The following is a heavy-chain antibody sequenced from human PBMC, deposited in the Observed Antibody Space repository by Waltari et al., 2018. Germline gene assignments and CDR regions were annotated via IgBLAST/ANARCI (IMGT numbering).Heavy chain of an antibody. CDR2: ISSSSSTI. J-gene: IGHJ6*03. D-gene: IGHD2-15*01. V-gene: IGHV3-48*04. Sequence: EVQLVESGGGLVQPGGSLRLSCAASGFTFSSYSMNWVRKAPGTGLEWVSYISSSSSTIYYADSVKGRFTISRDNAKNSLYLQMNSLRAEDTAVYYCARDVVAEGYMDVWGKGTTVTVSS. CDR1: GFTFSSYS. CDR3: ARDVVAEGYMDV.